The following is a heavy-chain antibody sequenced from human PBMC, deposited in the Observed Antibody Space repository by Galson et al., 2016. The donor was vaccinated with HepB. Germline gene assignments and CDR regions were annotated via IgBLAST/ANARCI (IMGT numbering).Heavy chain of an antibody. Sequence: SLRLSCAASGFTFSTSAMNWVRQVPGKGLEWVSSVSSSGYSMYADSLKGRFTISRDNSKNSVDLQMNSLRAEDTAVYYCARDQGYSGSYLRYFDLWGRGTLVTVSS. D-gene: IGHD1-26*01. V-gene: IGHV3-21*01. J-gene: IGHJ2*01. CDR3: ARDQGYSGSYLRYFDL. CDR1: GFTFSTSA. CDR2: VSSSGYSM.